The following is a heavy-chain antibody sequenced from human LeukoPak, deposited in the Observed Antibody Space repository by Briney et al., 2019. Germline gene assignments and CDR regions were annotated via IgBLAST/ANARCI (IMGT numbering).Heavy chain of an antibody. J-gene: IGHJ3*02. Sequence: GGSLRLSCAAPGFTFSNYGMHGVRQAPGKRLERVVVISYDGSNKYYADSVKGRFTISRDNSKNTPYLQMNSLRAEDTAVYYCANGYYYGSGSYYKEAFDIWGQGTMVTVSS. CDR3: ANGYYYGSGSYYKEAFDI. CDR2: ISYDGSNK. V-gene: IGHV3-30*18. CDR1: GFTFSNYG. D-gene: IGHD3-10*01.